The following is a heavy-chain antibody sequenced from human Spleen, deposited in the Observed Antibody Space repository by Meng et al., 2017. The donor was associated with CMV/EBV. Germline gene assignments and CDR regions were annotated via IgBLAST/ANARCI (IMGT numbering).Heavy chain of an antibody. D-gene: IGHD3-22*01. Sequence: GSLRLSCTVSGGSISSYYWSWIRQPPGKGLEWIGYIYYSGSTNYNPSLKSRVTISVDTSKNQFSLKLSSVTAADTAVYYCARAVTRRMIVVMTYNWFDPWGQGTLVTVSS. CDR2: IYYSGST. CDR1: GGSISSYY. J-gene: IGHJ5*02. V-gene: IGHV4-59*01. CDR3: ARAVTRRMIVVMTYNWFDP.